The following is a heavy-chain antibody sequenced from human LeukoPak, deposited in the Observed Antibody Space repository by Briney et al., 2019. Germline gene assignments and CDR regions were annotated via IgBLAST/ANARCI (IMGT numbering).Heavy chain of an antibody. V-gene: IGHV4-59*01. Sequence: SETLSLTCTVSGGSISSYYWSWIRQPPGKGLEWIGYIYYSGSTNYNPSLKSRVTISVDTSKNQFSLKLSSVTAADTAVYYCARKVRQLGRCYYYYYYMDVWGKGTTVTVSS. CDR1: GGSISSYY. CDR3: ARKVRQLGRCYYYYYYMDV. J-gene: IGHJ6*03. CDR2: IYYSGST. D-gene: IGHD6-6*01.